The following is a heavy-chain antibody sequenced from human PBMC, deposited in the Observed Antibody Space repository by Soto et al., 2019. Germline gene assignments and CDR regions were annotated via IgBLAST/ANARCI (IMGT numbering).Heavy chain of an antibody. J-gene: IGHJ6*02. CDR3: ARAVRSLSYYYGMDV. D-gene: IGHD4-17*01. V-gene: IGHV4-31*03. CDR1: GGSISIGGNY. CDR2: TYYTGSI. Sequence: QVQLQESGPGLVKPSQTLSLTCTVSGGSISIGGNYWTWIRQRPGNGLEWCGCTYYTGSIYYNPSHKRRLTIPVATSKNQYSLRRSSVTAADTAVYYCARAVRSLSYYYGMDVWGQGTTVTVSS.